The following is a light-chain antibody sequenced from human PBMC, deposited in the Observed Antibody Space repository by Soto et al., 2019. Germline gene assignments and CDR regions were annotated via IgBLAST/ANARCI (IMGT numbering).Light chain of an antibody. CDR1: NSNIGADYD. Sequence: QSVLTQPPSVSGAPGQRVTITCTGSNSNIGADYDVHWYQKLPGTAPKLLIHGNNNRPSGVPDRFSGSKSGTSASLAITGLQPEDEADYFCQSYDRSLSGVYVFGTGTKVTVL. CDR3: QSYDRSLSGVYV. J-gene: IGLJ1*01. CDR2: GNN. V-gene: IGLV1-40*01.